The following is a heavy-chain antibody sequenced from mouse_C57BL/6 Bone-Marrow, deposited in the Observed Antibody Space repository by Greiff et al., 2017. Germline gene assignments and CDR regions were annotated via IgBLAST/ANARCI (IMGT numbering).Heavy chain of an antibody. D-gene: IGHD1-1*01. V-gene: IGHV1-15*01. CDR2: IDPETGGT. CDR3: RRGTTVVDFEC. J-gene: IGHJ2*01. CDR1: GYTFTDYE. Sequence: VKLVESGAELVRPGASVTLSCKASGYTFTDYEMHWVKQTPVHGLEWIGAIDPETGGTAYNQKFKGKAILTADTASSTAYMELRSLTSEDSAVYYCRRGTTVVDFECWGQGTTLTV.